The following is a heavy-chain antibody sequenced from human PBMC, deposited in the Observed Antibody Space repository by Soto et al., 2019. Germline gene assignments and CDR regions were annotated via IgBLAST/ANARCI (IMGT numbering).Heavy chain of an antibody. CDR3: AKVRDTTMDMNFDY. CDR2: FDNSDGRT. V-gene: IGHV3-23*01. D-gene: IGHD5-18*01. CDR1: GFTFSSYA. Sequence: EVQLLESGGGLVQPGGSLRLSCAASGFTFSSYAMNWVRQAPGKGLEWVSTFDNSDGRTYYSDSVKGRFTISRDNSKNTLFLQMNSQRPEDTAVYYCAKVRDTTMDMNFDYWGQGTLVTVSS. J-gene: IGHJ4*02.